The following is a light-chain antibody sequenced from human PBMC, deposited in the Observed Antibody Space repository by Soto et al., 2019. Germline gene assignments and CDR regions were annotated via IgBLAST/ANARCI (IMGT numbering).Light chain of an antibody. CDR1: QSVSSY. Sequence: EIVLTQSPATLSLSPGARSTLSGRASQSVSSYLAWHQQKPGQAPRLLIYDASNRATGIPARFSGSGSGTEFTLTISSLQSEDFAVYYCQQYNNWPLTFGQGTKVDI. CDR3: QQYNNWPLT. CDR2: DAS. V-gene: IGKV3-11*01. J-gene: IGKJ1*01.